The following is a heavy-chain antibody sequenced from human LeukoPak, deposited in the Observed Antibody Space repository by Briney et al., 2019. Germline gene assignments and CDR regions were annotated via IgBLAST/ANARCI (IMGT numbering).Heavy chain of an antibody. Sequence: SETPSLTCTVSGVSISGISWSWIRQPPGKALEGIGYLSDSGTTSYNPSLKSRVSISGDTSRNQFSLNLTSVTAADTAVYYCARHACCGTYPFSTWGQGALVTVSS. CDR3: ARHACCGTYPFST. V-gene: IGHV4-59*08. D-gene: IGHD2-21*01. CDR2: LSDSGTT. J-gene: IGHJ5*02. CDR1: GVSISGIS.